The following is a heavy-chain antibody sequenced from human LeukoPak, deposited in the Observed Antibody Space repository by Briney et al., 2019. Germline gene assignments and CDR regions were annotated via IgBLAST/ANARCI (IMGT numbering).Heavy chain of an antibody. CDR3: TRDTGCPGGTCYSFYDY. J-gene: IGHJ4*02. Sequence: GGSLRLSCAASGFTFSNYWMTWVRQAPGKGLEWVANIKQDGTEKYYVDSVKGRFTISRDNAENSLYLQMKSLRAEDTAVYYCTRDTGCPGGTCYSFYDYWGQGTLVTVSS. CDR1: GFTFSNYW. D-gene: IGHD2-15*01. V-gene: IGHV3-7*01. CDR2: IKQDGTEK.